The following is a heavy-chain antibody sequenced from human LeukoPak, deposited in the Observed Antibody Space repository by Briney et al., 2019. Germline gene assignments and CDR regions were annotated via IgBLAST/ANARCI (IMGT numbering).Heavy chain of an antibody. CDR1: GFTFSSYA. D-gene: IGHD3-10*01. CDR2: ISGSGGST. Sequence: PGGSLRLSCAASGFTFSSYAMSWVRQAPGKGLERVSAISGSGGSTYYADSVKGRFTISRDNSKNTLYLQMNSLRAEDTAVYYCAKLPSYYYGSGSFVDAFDIWGQGTMVTVSS. J-gene: IGHJ3*02. V-gene: IGHV3-23*01. CDR3: AKLPSYYYGSGSFVDAFDI.